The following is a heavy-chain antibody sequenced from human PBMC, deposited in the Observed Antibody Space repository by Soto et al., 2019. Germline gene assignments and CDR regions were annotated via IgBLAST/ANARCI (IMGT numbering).Heavy chain of an antibody. Sequence: QLQLQESGPGQVKPSETLSLSCTVSGGSMCSSSYFCGWMRQPPGKGLEWLGTIYYSGDTLYNPSLKSRVPMSIDTSKNQVSVKLSSVTAADTAVYYCATPLLYCPNGICFDLWGQGTLVTVSS. CDR3: ATPLLYCPNGICFDL. V-gene: IGHV4-39*01. CDR1: GGSMCSSSYF. CDR2: IYYSGDT. D-gene: IGHD2-8*01. J-gene: IGHJ4*02.